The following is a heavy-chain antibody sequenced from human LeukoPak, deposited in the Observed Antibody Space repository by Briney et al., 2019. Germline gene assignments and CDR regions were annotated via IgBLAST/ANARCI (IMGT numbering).Heavy chain of an antibody. D-gene: IGHD6-6*01. CDR3: ARVRSSSPDDAFDI. Sequence: SVKVSYKASGGTFSSYAISWVRRAPGQVLEWMGVIIPIFGTANYAQKFQGRVTITADESTSTAYMELSSLRSEDTAVYYCARVRSSSPDDAFDIWGQGTMVTVSS. V-gene: IGHV1-69*01. CDR1: GGTFSSYA. CDR2: IIPIFGTA. J-gene: IGHJ3*02.